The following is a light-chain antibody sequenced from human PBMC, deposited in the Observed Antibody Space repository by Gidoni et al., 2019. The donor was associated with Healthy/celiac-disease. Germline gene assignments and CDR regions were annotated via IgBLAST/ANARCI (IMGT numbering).Light chain of an antibody. Sequence: VLTHSPATLSLSPGESATLPCRASQSVSSYLAWYQQKPGQAPRLLIYDASNRATGIPARFSGSGSGTDFTLTISSLEPEDFAVYYCQQRSNWPRTFGQGTKV. CDR3: QQRSNWPRT. CDR2: DAS. J-gene: IGKJ1*01. V-gene: IGKV3-11*01. CDR1: QSVSSY.